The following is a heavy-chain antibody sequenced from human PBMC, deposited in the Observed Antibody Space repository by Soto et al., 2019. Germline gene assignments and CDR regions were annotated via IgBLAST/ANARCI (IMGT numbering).Heavy chain of an antibody. J-gene: IGHJ6*02. CDR3: ARGYYYGSGRPTPGGMDV. V-gene: IGHV1-18*01. Sequence: QVHLVQSGAEVKKPGASVKVSCKASGYTFTNYDINWVRQAPGQGLEWMGWISTYTGNTNYAQKLQSRVTMTTDTTTSTGYMELRSLRADDTAVYYCARGYYYGSGRPTPGGMDVWGQGTTVTVSS. D-gene: IGHD3-10*01. CDR2: ISTYTGNT. CDR1: GYTFTNYD.